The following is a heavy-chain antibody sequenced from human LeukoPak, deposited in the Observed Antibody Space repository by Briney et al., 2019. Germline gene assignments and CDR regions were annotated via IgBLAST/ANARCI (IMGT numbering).Heavy chain of an antibody. D-gene: IGHD2-2*02. J-gene: IGHJ4*02. CDR1: GGSISSYY. CDR2: IYTSEST. CDR3: ARGQLLHHIDY. Sequence: SETLSLTCTVSGGSISSYYWSWIRQPAGKGLEWIGRIYTSESTNYNPSLKSRVTMSVDTSKNRFSLKLSSVTAADTAVYYCARGQLLHHIDYWGQGTLVTVSS. V-gene: IGHV4-4*07.